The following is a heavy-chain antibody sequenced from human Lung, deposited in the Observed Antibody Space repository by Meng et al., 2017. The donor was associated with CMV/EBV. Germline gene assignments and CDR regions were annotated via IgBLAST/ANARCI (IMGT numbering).Heavy chain of an antibody. V-gene: IGHV4-38-2*02. CDR2: IYHSGST. CDR3: ERDHWNYDQKLCDY. Sequence: AGTLSLXXTASGYSFSSGYYWGWIRQPPGEGLESIGSIYHSGSTYYNPSLKSRVTISVDTSKNQFSLKLSSVTAADTAVYYCERDHWNYDQKLCDYWGQGTXVTVSS. CDR1: GYSFSSGYY. D-gene: IGHD1-7*01. J-gene: IGHJ4*02.